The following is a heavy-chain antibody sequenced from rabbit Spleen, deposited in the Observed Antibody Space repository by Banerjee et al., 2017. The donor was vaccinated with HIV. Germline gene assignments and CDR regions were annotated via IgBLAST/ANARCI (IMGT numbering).Heavy chain of an antibody. CDR1: GFDLSSYYY. D-gene: IGHD8-1*01. Sequence: QEQLEESGGGLVKPEGSLTVTCRASGFDLSSYYYMCWVRQAPGKGLEWIACIDSGSSGFTYFANWAKGRFTISKSSSTTVTLQMTSLTAADTATYFCARDSGSSFSSYGMDLWGPGTLVPS. V-gene: IGHV1S45*01. J-gene: IGHJ6*01. CDR3: ARDSGSSFSSYGMDL. CDR2: IDSGSSGFT.